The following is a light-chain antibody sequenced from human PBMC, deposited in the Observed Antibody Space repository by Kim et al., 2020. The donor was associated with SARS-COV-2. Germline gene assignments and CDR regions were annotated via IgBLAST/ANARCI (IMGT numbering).Light chain of an antibody. CDR1: KLGDKY. V-gene: IGLV3-1*01. Sequence: SYELTQLPSVSVSPGQTASITCSGDKLGDKYACWYQQKPGQSPVLVIYQDSKRPSGIPERFSGSNSGNTATLTISGTQAMDEADYYCQAWDSSTEVFGGGTQLTVL. CDR2: QDS. CDR3: QAWDSSTEV. J-gene: IGLJ3*02.